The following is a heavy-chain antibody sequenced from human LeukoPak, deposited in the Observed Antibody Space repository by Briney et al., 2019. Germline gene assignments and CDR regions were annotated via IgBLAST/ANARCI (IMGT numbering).Heavy chain of an antibody. D-gene: IGHD3-10*01. Sequence: SETLSLTCAVYGGSFSGYYWSRIRQPPGKGLEWIGEINHSGSTNYNPSLKSRVTISVDTSKNQFSLKLSSVTAADTAVYYCARDMVLDAFDIWGQGTMVTVSS. CDR2: INHSGST. CDR3: ARDMVLDAFDI. V-gene: IGHV4-34*01. CDR1: GGSFSGYY. J-gene: IGHJ3*02.